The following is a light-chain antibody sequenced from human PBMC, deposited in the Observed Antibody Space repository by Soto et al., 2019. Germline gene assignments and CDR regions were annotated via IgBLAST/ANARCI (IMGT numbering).Light chain of an antibody. Sequence: DIQMTQSPSSLSASVGDRVTMTCQASQDISNYLNWYQQKEGKAPKLLIYDASNLETGVPSRFSGSGSGTDFTLTISSLQSEDIATYYCQEYDSLPLTFGPGTKVDSK. V-gene: IGKV1-33*01. CDR1: QDISNY. CDR2: DAS. J-gene: IGKJ3*01. CDR3: QEYDSLPLT.